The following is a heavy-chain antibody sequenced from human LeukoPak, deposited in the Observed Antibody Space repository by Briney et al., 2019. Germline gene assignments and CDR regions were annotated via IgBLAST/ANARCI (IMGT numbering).Heavy chain of an antibody. J-gene: IGHJ3*02. CDR3: ANTRSYTFDI. V-gene: IGHV3-66*01. CDR2: IYAGGNT. CDR1: GFTVSGSY. D-gene: IGHD2-2*02. Sequence: GGSLRLSCAASGFTVSGSYMSWVRQAPGKGLEWVSIIYAGGNTYYTDSVRGRFTISRDSSKNTVYLQMNSLRAEDTAVYYCANTRSYTFDIWGQGTMVTVSS.